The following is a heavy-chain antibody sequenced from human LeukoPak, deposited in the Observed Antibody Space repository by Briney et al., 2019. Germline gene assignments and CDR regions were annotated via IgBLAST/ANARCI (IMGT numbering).Heavy chain of an antibody. CDR2: IYYSGST. Sequence: SETLSLTCTVSGGSISSYYWSWIRQPPGKGLEWIGYIYYSGSTNYNPSLKSRVTISVDTSKNQFSLKLSSVTAADTAVYYCARGPIYYYGSGSYYAWFDYWGQGTLVTVSS. D-gene: IGHD3-10*01. CDR1: GGSISSYY. J-gene: IGHJ4*02. CDR3: ARGPIYYYGSGSYYAWFDY. V-gene: IGHV4-59*12.